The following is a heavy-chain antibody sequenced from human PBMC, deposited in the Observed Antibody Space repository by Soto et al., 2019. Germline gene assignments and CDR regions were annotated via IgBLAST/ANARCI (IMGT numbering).Heavy chain of an antibody. V-gene: IGHV4-31*03. J-gene: IGHJ3*02. CDR2: IYYSGRT. CDR1: GGSISSGGYY. Sequence: QVQLQESGPGLVKPSQTLSLTCTVSGGSISSGGYYWSWIRQHPGKGLEWIGYIYYSGRTYYNPSLKSRVTLSVDPSKNQFSLKLSSVTAADTAVYCCARWCDSRNDAFDIWGPGTMVTVSS. CDR3: ARWCDSRNDAFDI. D-gene: IGHD3-22*01.